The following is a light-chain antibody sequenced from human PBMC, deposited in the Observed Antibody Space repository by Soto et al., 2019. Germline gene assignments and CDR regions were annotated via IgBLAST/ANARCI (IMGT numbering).Light chain of an antibody. CDR1: SSDVGGCNC. CDR2: DVS. CDR3: SSYTSTNTSVV. J-gene: IGLJ2*01. Sequence: QSALTQPASASGSPGQSITISCTGTSSDVGGCNCVSWYQQHPGKAPKLMIYDVSNRPSGVADRFSGTKSGNMASLTISGLQAEDEADFYCSSYTSTNTSVVFGGGTKVTVL. V-gene: IGLV2-14*03.